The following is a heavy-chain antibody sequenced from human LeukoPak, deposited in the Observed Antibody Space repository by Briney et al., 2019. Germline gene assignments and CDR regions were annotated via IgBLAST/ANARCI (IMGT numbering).Heavy chain of an antibody. Sequence: PSETLSLTCTVSGYFSTDNYWGWIRQPPGKGLEWMASIRPDGHTYTNSSLRNQLTVSADMSRNEFSLKLNSLTAADTAVYYCARQVATKGEWAFDVWGQGTVVTVSS. V-gene: IGHV4-38-2*02. D-gene: IGHD5-12*01. CDR2: IRPDGHT. CDR1: GYFSTDNY. CDR3: ARQVATKGEWAFDV. J-gene: IGHJ3*01.